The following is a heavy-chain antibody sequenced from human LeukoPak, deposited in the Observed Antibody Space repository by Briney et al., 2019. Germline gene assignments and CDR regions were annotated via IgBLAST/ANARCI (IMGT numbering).Heavy chain of an antibody. CDR3: AKEMATSYYYFDY. D-gene: IGHD5-24*01. Sequence: PGRSLRLSCTASGFTFSSFGIHWVRQAPGKGLEWVALISYDGSNKYYADSVKGRFTISRDNSKNTLYLQMNSLRAEDTAVYYCAKEMATSYYYFDYWGQGTQVTVSS. J-gene: IGHJ4*02. CDR1: GFTFSSFG. V-gene: IGHV3-30*18. CDR2: ISYDGSNK.